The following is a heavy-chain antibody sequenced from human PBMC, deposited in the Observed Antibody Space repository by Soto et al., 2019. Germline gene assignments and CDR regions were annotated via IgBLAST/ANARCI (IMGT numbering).Heavy chain of an antibody. J-gene: IGHJ6*02. D-gene: IGHD3-10*01. CDR1: GGSISSYY. CDR2: IYTSGST. V-gene: IGHV4-4*07. CDR3: ARGGVLLWFGEQSHYGMDV. Sequence: SETLSLTCTVSGGSISSYYWSWIRQPAGKGLEWIGRIYTSGSTNYNPSLKSRVTMSVDTSKNQFSLKLSSVTAADTAVYYCARGGVLLWFGEQSHYGMDVWGQGTTVPVSS.